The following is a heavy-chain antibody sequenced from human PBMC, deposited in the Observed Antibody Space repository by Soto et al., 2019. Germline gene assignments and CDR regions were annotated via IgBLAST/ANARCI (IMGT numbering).Heavy chain of an antibody. CDR2: IIPILGIA. D-gene: IGHD3-22*01. CDR1: GGTFSSYT. CDR3: ARGYYYDSSGYYYEGDAFDI. J-gene: IGHJ3*02. Sequence: QVQLVQSGAEVKKPGSSVKVSCKASGGTFSSYTISWVRQAPGQGLEWMGRIIPILGIANYAQKFQGRVTITADKSTSTAYMELSILRSEDTAVYYCARGYYYDSSGYYYEGDAFDIWGQGTMVTVSS. V-gene: IGHV1-69*02.